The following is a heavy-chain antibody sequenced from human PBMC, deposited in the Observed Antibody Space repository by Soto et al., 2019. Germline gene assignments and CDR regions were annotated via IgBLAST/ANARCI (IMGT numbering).Heavy chain of an antibody. CDR1: GFTFSSYA. CDR3: AKEELERQGSGFDY. Sequence: GGSRRLSCAASGFTFSSYAMSWVRQAPGKGLEWVSAISGSGGSTHYADSVKGRFTISRDNSKNTLYLQMNSLRAEDTAVYYYAKEELERQGSGFDYWGQGTLVTVSS. J-gene: IGHJ4*02. D-gene: IGHD1-1*01. CDR2: ISGSGGST. V-gene: IGHV3-23*01.